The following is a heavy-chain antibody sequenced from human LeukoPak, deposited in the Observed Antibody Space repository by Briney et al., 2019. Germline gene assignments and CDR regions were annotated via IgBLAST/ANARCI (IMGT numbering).Heavy chain of an antibody. J-gene: IGHJ4*02. Sequence: PSETLSLTCTFSGGSISSGSYFWSWIRQPAGKGLEWIGRIYTSGSTNYNPSLKSRVTISVDTSKNQFSLKLSSVTAADTAVYYCARVWPGIAAAGIYVVDRVDYWGQGTLVTVSS. V-gene: IGHV4-61*02. CDR3: ARVWPGIAAAGIYVVDRVDY. CDR2: IYTSGST. CDR1: GGSISSGSYF. D-gene: IGHD6-13*01.